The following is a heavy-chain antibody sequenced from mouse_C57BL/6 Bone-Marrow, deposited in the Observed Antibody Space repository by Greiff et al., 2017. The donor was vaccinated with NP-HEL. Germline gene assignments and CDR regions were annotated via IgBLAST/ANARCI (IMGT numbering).Heavy chain of an antibody. D-gene: IGHD2-3*01. CDR3: TRWLLRDFDD. J-gene: IGHJ2*01. CDR2: ISSGGDYI. Sequence: EVKLMESGEGLVKPGGSLKLSCAASGFTFSSYAMSWVRQTPEKRLEWVAYISSGGDYIYYADTVTGRFHISRDNVRNTLYLQMIILMSEDTAMYYCTRWLLRDFDDWGKVTTLTVSS. V-gene: IGHV5-9-1*02. CDR1: GFTFSSYA.